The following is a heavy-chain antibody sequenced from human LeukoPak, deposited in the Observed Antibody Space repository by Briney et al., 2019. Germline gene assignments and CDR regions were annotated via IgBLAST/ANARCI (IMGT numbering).Heavy chain of an antibody. CDR2: IYYSGST. Sequence: PSETLSLTCTVSGGSISSSSYYWGWIRQPPGKGLEWIGSIYYSGSTYYNPSLKSRVTISVDTSKNQFSLKLSSVTAADTAVYYCAKLGSFYYYMDVWGKGTTVTVSS. V-gene: IGHV4-39*07. D-gene: IGHD3-16*01. J-gene: IGHJ6*03. CDR3: AKLGSFYYYMDV. CDR1: GGSISSSSYY.